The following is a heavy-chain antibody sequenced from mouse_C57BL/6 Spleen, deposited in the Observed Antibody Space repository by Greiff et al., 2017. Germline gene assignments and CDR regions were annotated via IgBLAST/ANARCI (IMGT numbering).Heavy chain of an antibody. CDR1: GYTFTGYW. CDR3: ARGGYGSSPDAY. D-gene: IGHD1-1*01. J-gene: IGHJ3*01. Sequence: VKLQESGAELMKPGASVKLSCKATGYTFTGYWIEWVKQRPGHGLEWIGEILPGSGSTNYNEKFKGKATFTADTSSNTAYMQLSSLTTEDSAIYYCARGGYGSSPDAYWGQGTLVTVSA. V-gene: IGHV1-9*01. CDR2: ILPGSGST.